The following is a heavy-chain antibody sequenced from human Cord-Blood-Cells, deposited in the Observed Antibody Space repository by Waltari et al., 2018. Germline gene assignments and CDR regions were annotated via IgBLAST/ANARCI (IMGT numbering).Heavy chain of an antibody. V-gene: IGHV4-31*03. D-gene: IGHD7-27*01. CDR1: GGSISSGGYY. Sequence: QVQLQESGPGLVKPSPTLSLTCTVSGGSISSGGYYWSWIRQHPGKGLEWIGYIYYSGSTYYNPSLKSRVTISVDTSKNQFSLKLSSVTAADTAVYYCASIALGRRPKGFDYWGQGTLVTVSS. CDR3: ASIALGRRPKGFDY. J-gene: IGHJ4*02. CDR2: IYYSGST.